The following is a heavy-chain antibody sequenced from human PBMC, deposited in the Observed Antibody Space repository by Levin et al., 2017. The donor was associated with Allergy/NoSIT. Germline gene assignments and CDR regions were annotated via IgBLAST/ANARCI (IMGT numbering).Heavy chain of an antibody. CDR1: GGSISSYY. CDR3: ARLPTPSYCSSTSCYTATTGYYYGMDG. CDR2: IYYSGST. D-gene: IGHD2-2*02. Sequence: PSETLSLTCTVSGGSISSYYWSWIRQPPGKGLEWIGYIYYSGSTNYNPSLKSRVTISVDTSKNQFSLKLSSVTAADTAVYYCARLPTPSYCSSTSCYTATTGYYYGMDGWGQGTTVTVSS. J-gene: IGHJ6*02. V-gene: IGHV4-59*01.